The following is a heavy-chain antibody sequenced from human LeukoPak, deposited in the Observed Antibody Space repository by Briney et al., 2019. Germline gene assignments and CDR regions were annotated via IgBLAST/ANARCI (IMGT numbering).Heavy chain of an antibody. D-gene: IGHD6-19*01. J-gene: IGHJ4*02. CDR3: ARGLWERANIAVSGTGCDY. CDR2: ISRSGNII. Sequence: SGGSLRLSCAASGFTFSSYEMNWVRQAPGKGLEWISYISRSGNIIHYADSVKGRFTISRDNAKNSLYLQMNSLRAEDTAVYYCARGLWERANIAVSGTGCDYWGQGTLVTVSS. V-gene: IGHV3-48*03. CDR1: GFTFSSYE.